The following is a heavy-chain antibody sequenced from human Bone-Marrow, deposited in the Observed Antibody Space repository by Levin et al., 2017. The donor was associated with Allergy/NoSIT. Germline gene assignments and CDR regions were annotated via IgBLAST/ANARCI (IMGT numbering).Heavy chain of an antibody. Sequence: GGSLRLSCAASGFTFSSYGMHWVRQAPGKGLEWVAVISYDGSNKYYADSVKGRFTISRDNSKNTLYLQMNSLRAEDTAVYYCAKDRYSSTLGYFDYWGQGTLVTVSS. V-gene: IGHV3-30*18. CDR1: GFTFSSYG. CDR2: ISYDGSNK. J-gene: IGHJ4*02. D-gene: IGHD6-13*01. CDR3: AKDRYSSTLGYFDY.